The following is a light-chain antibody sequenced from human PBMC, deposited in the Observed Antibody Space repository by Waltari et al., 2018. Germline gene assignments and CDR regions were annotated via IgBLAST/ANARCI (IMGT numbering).Light chain of an antibody. CDR1: QRISMF. CDR3: QQTYSTHLT. Sequence: DIQLIQSPPSLSASVGDRVTITCRASQRISMFLNWYQQKPGKAPNLLIYGASSLQRGVPSRFSGSGSGTDFTLTISSLHPEDFATYYCQQTYSTHLTFGG. CDR2: GAS. V-gene: IGKV1-39*01. J-gene: IGKJ4*01.